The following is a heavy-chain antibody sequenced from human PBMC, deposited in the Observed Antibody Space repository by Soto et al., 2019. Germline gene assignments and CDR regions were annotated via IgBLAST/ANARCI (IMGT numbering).Heavy chain of an antibody. CDR2: INHSGST. CDR3: ARGHDSSGYYYGRSYYYYGMDV. V-gene: IGHV4-34*01. CDR1: GGSFSGYY. J-gene: IGHJ6*02. Sequence: SETLSLTCAVYGGSFSGYYWSWIRQPPGKGLEWIGEINHSGSTNYNPSLKSRVTISVDTSKNQFSLKLSSVTAADTAAYYCARGHDSSGYYYGRSYYYYGMDVWGQGTTVTVSS. D-gene: IGHD3-22*01.